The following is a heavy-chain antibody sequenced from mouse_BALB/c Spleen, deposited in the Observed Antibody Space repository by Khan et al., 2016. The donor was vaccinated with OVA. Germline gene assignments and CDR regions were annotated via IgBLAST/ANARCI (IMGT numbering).Heavy chain of an antibody. D-gene: IGHD2-10*01. CDR2: INTYTGEP. V-gene: IGHV9-3-1*01. CDR3: ARPPYFSYVLVY. J-gene: IGHJ4*01. Sequence: GKDGPELKKPGETVKISCKASGYTFTNSGMNWVKQAPGKGLKWMGWINTYTGEPTYADDFKGRFAFSLETSASTAYLQINNLKSEDTATYFCARPPYFSYVLVYWGQGTSVTVSS. CDR1: GYTFTNSG.